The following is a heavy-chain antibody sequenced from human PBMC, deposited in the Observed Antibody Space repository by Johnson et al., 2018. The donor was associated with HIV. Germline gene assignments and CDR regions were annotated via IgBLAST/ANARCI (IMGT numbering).Heavy chain of an antibody. CDR3: VKGIDSSSWYAFDI. CDR1: GFTFSDYY. CDR2: LSYDGSNK. D-gene: IGHD6-13*01. J-gene: IGHJ3*02. V-gene: IGHV3-30*18. Sequence: VQLVESGGGLVRPGGSLRLSCAASGFTFSDYYMSWIRQAPGKGLEWVAVLSYDGSNKYYADSVKGRFTISRDNSKNTLYLQMNSLRAEDTAVYYCVKGIDSSSWYAFDIWGQGTMVTVSS.